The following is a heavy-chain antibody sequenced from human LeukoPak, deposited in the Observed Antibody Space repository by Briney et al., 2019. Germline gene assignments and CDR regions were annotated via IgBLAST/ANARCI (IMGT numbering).Heavy chain of an antibody. Sequence: GSLRLSCASSVFTFSIGAMCWVRQGPGKGLGWVSVCRGSGGSTYYAHSVKGRFTISRDNSKNTLYLQMNSLRAEDTAVHYCAGLLMFNWFDPWGQGTLVTVSS. CDR1: VFTFSIGA. CDR3: AGLLMFNWFDP. V-gene: IGHV3-23*01. J-gene: IGHJ5*02. D-gene: IGHD4/OR15-4a*01. CDR2: CRGSGGST.